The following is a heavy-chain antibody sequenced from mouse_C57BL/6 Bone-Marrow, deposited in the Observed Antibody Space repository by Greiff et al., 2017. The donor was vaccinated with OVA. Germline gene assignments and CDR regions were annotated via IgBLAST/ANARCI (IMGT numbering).Heavy chain of an antibody. CDR3: ARGQLRHRGAMDY. V-gene: IGHV5-4*03. CDR1: GFTFSSYA. CDR2: ISGGGSYT. Sequence: EVKVVESGGGLVKPGGSLKLSCAASGFTFSSYAMSWVRQTPEKRLEWVATISGGGSYTYYPANVKGRFTISRDNAKNNLYLQMSHLKSEDTAMYYCARGQLRHRGAMDYWGQGTSVTVSS. J-gene: IGHJ4*01. D-gene: IGHD3-2*02.